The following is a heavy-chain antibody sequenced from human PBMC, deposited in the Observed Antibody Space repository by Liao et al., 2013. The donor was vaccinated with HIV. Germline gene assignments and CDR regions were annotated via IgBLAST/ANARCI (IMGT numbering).Heavy chain of an antibody. V-gene: IGHV4-61*02. D-gene: IGHD6-13*01. Sequence: QVQLQESGPGLVKPSQTLSLTCAVSGGSISSGSYYWSWIRQPAGKGLEWIGRIYTTGTTNYNPSLKSRVLISVDTSKNQFSLKLSSVTAADTAVYYCASPFPYSSSWYEGAFDIWGQGTMVTVSS. CDR2: IYTTGTT. CDR3: ASPFPYSSSWYEGAFDI. J-gene: IGHJ3*02. CDR1: GGSISSGSYY.